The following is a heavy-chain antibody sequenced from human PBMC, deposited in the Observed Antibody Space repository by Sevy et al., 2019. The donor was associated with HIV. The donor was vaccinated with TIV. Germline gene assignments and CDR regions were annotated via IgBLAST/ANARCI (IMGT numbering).Heavy chain of an antibody. CDR3: ARTPYYYYYYMDV. Sequence: WVRRAPGKGLEWIGSIYYSGSTYYNPSLKSRVTISVDTSKNQFSLKLSSVTAADTAVYYCARTPYYYYYYMDVWGKGTTVTVSS. V-gene: IGHV4-39*01. J-gene: IGHJ6*03. CDR2: IYYSGST.